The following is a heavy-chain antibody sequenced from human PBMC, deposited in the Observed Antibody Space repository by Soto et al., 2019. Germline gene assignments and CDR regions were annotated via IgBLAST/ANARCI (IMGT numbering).Heavy chain of an antibody. V-gene: IGHV4-30-4*01. Sequence: QVQLQESGPGLVKASQTLSLTCTLSGASVSSAEHYWSWIRQPPGKGLEWIGYTYYSGGSYDNASIPRRVSILIDTTDNQVSLKLTSVTGADAAVYYCAGSGGYDPAGAADKWGPGILVSVSS. J-gene: IGHJ4*02. CDR1: GASVSSAEHY. CDR3: AGSGGYDPAGAADK. CDR2: TYYSGGS. D-gene: IGHD5-12*01.